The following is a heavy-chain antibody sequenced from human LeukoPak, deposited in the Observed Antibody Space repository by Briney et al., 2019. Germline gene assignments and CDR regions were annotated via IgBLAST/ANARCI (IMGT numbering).Heavy chain of an antibody. V-gene: IGHV3-7*01. CDR1: GFTFSTYW. D-gene: IGHD1-14*01. CDR2: IQQDGSEK. J-gene: IGHJ4*02. Sequence: GGSLRLSCAASGFTFSTYWMSWVRQAPGKGLEWVANIQQDGSEKSYVASVKGRFTISRDNAKNSLYLQMNSLRVEDTAVYYCARRWVSGSNFDSWGQGTLVTVSS. CDR3: ARRWVSGSNFDS.